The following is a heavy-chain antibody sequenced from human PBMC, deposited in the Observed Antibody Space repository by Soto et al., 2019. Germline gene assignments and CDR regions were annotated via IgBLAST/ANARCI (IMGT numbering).Heavy chain of an antibody. D-gene: IGHD2-15*01. CDR1: GGSISSYY. CDR3: ARHGYKGSGGTYYFDY. J-gene: IGHJ4*02. CDR2: IYYSGST. V-gene: IGHV4-59*08. Sequence: QVQLQESGPGLVKPSETLSLTCTVSGGSISSYYWSWIRQPPGKGLEWIGYIYYSGSTNYNPSLKSRVTISVDTSKNQFSLKLSSVTAADTAVYYCARHGYKGSGGTYYFDYWGQGTLVTVSS.